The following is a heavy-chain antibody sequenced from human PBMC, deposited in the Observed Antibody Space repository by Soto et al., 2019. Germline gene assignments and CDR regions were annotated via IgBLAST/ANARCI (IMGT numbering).Heavy chain of an antibody. V-gene: IGHV1-46*01. J-gene: IGHJ4*02. D-gene: IGHD4-17*01. CDR1: ADTFTSYY. CDR3: ARGPDDSDVPRWDY. CDR2: INTRGGTT. Sequence: QVQLVQSGAEMKRPGASVKVSCKAPADTFTSYYLNWVRQAPGQGLEWMGIINTRGGTTAYAQNFRGRLTVTRDTSTSTLYMELSNLRSEDTAVYYCARGPDDSDVPRWDYWGQGTRVTVSS.